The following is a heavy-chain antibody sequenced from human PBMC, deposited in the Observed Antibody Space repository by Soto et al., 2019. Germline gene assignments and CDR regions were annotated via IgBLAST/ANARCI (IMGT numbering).Heavy chain of an antibody. Sequence: QVQLMQSGAEVKKPGASVKVSCKASDYTFTNYAISWVRQAPGLGLEWMGWISPYIGNTNYEQKFQGRVTMTTDTSTSTAYMELRSLRSDDTAVYYCARDLGFGRFDYWGQGTLVTVSS. CDR1: DYTFTNYA. J-gene: IGHJ4*02. CDR3: ARDLGFGRFDY. D-gene: IGHD3-16*01. CDR2: ISPYIGNT. V-gene: IGHV1-18*01.